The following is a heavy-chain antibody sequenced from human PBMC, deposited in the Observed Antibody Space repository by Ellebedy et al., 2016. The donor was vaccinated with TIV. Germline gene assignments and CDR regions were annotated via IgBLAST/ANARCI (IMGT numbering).Heavy chain of an antibody. J-gene: IGHJ4*02. D-gene: IGHD6-6*01. CDR3: ARDGGAARTAPPDY. V-gene: IGHV3-66*01. Sequence: PGGSLRLSCAASGFTVSNNYMRWVRQAPGKGLEWVSLIYSTGDTHYADFVKGRSTISRDNSKNTLYLQMNSLRVEDTAVDYCARDGGAARTAPPDYWGQGTLVTVSS. CDR1: GFTVSNNY. CDR2: IYSTGDT.